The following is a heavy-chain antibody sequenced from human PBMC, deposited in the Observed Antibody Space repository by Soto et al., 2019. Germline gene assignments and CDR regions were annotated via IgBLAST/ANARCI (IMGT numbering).Heavy chain of an antibody. Sequence: ASVKVSCKASGGTFSSYAISWVRQAPGQGLEWMGGIIPIFGTANYAQKFQGRVTITADESTSTAYMELSSLRSEDTAVYYCASGGHYYGSSGYYRFDYWGQGTLVTVSS. CDR3: ASGGHYYGSSGYYRFDY. V-gene: IGHV1-69*13. J-gene: IGHJ4*02. CDR2: IIPIFGTA. D-gene: IGHD3-22*01. CDR1: GGTFSSYA.